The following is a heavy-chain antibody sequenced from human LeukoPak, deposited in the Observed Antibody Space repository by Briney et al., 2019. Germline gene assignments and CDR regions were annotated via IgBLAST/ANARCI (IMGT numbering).Heavy chain of an antibody. V-gene: IGHV4-61*08. CDR2: IYYSGST. CDR3: AGRHRDYDFWTNYFDY. CDR1: GGPVSSGGYY. Sequence: SETLSLTCTVSGGPVSSGGYYWSWIRQPPGKGLEWIGYIYYSGSTNYNPSLKSRVTISVDTSKNQFSLKLSSVTAADTAVYYCAGRHRDYDFWTNYFDYWGQGTLVTVSS. J-gene: IGHJ4*01. D-gene: IGHD3-3*01.